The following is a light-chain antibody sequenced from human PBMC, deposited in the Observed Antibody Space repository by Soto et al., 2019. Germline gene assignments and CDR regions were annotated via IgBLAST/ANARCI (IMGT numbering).Light chain of an antibody. J-gene: IGKJ2*01. CDR3: QQYGSSPKYT. CDR1: QIVSTTY. CDR2: GSS. V-gene: IGKV3-20*01. Sequence: EIVLTQSPGTLSLPLGARATLSCRASQIVSTTYLAWYQQKLGQPPRLLIYGSSNRAPGIPDRFSGSGSGTDFTLTITRLEPEGFAVYYCQQYGSSPKYTFGQGTKLEIK.